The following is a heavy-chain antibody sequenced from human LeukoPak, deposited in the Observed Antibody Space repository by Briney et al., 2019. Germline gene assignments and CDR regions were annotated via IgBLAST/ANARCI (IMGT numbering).Heavy chain of an antibody. V-gene: IGHV3-23*01. D-gene: IGHD3-10*01. J-gene: IGHJ2*01. CDR2: ISGSGGST. CDR1: GFTFSSYA. Sequence: GGPLRLSCAASGFTFSSYAMSWVRQAPGKGLEWVSAISGSGGSTYYADSVKGRFTISRDNSKNTLYLQMNSLRAEDTAVYYCAKAGGLLMVRGVIPYWYFDLWGRGTLVTVSS. CDR3: AKAGGLLMVRGVIPYWYFDL.